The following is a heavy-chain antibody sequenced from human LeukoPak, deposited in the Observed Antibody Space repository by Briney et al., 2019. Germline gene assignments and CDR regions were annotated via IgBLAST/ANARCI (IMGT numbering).Heavy chain of an antibody. V-gene: IGHV3-30*18. CDR1: GFTFSSYG. D-gene: IGHD4-17*01. Sequence: GRSLRLSCAASGFTFSSYGMHWVRQAPGKGLEWVAVISYDGSNKYYADSVKGRFTISRDNSKNTLYLQMNSLRAEDTAVYYCAKSGDLNYYYYGMDVWGQGTTVTVSS. J-gene: IGHJ6*02. CDR2: ISYDGSNK. CDR3: AKSGDLNYYYYGMDV.